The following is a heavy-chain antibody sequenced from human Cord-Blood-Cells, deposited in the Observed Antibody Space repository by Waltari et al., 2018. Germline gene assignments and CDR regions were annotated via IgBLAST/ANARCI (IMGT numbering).Heavy chain of an antibody. CDR2: ISSSSSYI. V-gene: IGHV3-21*01. CDR3: ARGGGSGYYYDY. J-gene: IGHJ4*02. Sequence: EVQLVESGGGLVKPGGSLRLSWASSGFTFSSYSMTWVRQAPGKGLEWVSSISSSSSYIYYADSVKGRFTISRDNAKNSLYLQMNSLRAEDTAVYYCARGGGSGYYYDYWGQGTLVTVSS. D-gene: IGHD3-22*01. CDR1: GFTFSSYS.